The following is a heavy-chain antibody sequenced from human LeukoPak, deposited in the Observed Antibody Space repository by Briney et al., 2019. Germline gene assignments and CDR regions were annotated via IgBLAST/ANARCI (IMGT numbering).Heavy chain of an antibody. CDR2: IYSSGST. CDR3: AGRNPVPLN. D-gene: IGHD6-6*01. CDR1: GGSISSSYYY. J-gene: IGHJ4*02. Sequence: SETLSLTCTVSGGSISSSYYYWGWIRQPPGKGLEWIGSIYSSGSTYYNPSLKSRVTISVDTSKNQFSLKLSSVTAADTAVYYCAGRNPVPLNWGQGTLVTVSS. V-gene: IGHV4-39*07.